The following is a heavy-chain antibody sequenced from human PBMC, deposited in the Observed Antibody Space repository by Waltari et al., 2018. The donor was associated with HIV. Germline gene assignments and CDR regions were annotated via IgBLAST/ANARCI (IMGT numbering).Heavy chain of an antibody. CDR2: IYYSGST. V-gene: IGHV4-59*01. Sequence: QVQLQESGPGLVKPSETLSLTCTVSGGSISSYYWSWIRQPPGKGLEWIGYIYYSGSTNYTPSRKSRVTISVDTSKNQFSLKLSSVTAADTAVYYCARVSYDILTGFYYYYGMDVWGQGTTVTVSS. J-gene: IGHJ6*02. CDR3: ARVSYDILTGFYYYYGMDV. D-gene: IGHD3-9*01. CDR1: GGSISSYY.